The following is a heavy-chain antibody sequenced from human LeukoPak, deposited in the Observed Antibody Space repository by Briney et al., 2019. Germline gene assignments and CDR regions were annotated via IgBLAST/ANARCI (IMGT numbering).Heavy chain of an antibody. Sequence: PGGSLRLSCAASGFTFTGYSMSWVRQAPGKGLEWVSAISGSGGSTYYADSVKGRFTISRDNSKNTLYLQMNSLRAEDTAVYYCARDRVSSGWDHDYWGQGTLVTVSS. CDR1: GFTFTGYS. CDR3: ARDRVSSGWDHDY. J-gene: IGHJ4*02. V-gene: IGHV3-23*01. D-gene: IGHD6-19*01. CDR2: ISGSGGST.